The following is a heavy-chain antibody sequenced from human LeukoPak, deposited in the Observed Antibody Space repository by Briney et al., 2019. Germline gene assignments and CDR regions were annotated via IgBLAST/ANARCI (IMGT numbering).Heavy chain of an antibody. CDR1: GFTFSSYW. CDR2: IKEDGSEK. J-gene: IGHJ5*02. V-gene: IGHV3-7*01. D-gene: IGHD2-15*01. Sequence: GGSLRLSCAASGFTFSSYWMSWVRQAPGKGLEWVANIKEDGSEKYYVDSVKGRFTISRDNAKNSLYLQMNSLRAEDTAVYYCARDNCSGGSCYSGFDPWGQGTLVTVSS. CDR3: ARDNCSGGSCYSGFDP.